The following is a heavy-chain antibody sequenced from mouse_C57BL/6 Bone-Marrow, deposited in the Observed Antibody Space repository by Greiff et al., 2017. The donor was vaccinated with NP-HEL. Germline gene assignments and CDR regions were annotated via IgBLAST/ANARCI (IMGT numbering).Heavy chain of an antibody. J-gene: IGHJ4*01. Sequence: QVQLQQSGAELAKPGVSVKLSCKASGYTFTSYWMHWVKQRPGQGLEWIGYINPSSGYTKYNQKFKDKATLTADKSSSTAYMQLSSLTYEDSAVYYCASDYDGADAMDYWGQGTSVTVSS. CDR1: GYTFTSYW. CDR2: INPSSGYT. D-gene: IGHD2-4*01. CDR3: ASDYDGADAMDY. V-gene: IGHV1-7*01.